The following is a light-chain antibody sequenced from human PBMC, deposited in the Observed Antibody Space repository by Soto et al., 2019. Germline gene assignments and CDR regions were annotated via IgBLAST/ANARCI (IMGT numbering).Light chain of an antibody. J-gene: IGKJ2*01. CDR2: GAS. CDR1: QSVSSAY. V-gene: IGKV3-20*01. Sequence: EVVLTQSPGTLSLSPGERATLSCRASQSVSSAYLAWYQQIPGQAPRLLIYGASSRATGIPDRFSGSGSGTDLTLTISGLEPEDFAVNYCQQSGSSFYTFGQGTKLEIK. CDR3: QQSGSSFYT.